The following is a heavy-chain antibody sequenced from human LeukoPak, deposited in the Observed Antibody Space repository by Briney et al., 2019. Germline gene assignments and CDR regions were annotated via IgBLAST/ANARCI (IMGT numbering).Heavy chain of an antibody. J-gene: IGHJ4*02. D-gene: IGHD3-10*01. Sequence: PGGSLRLSCAAFGFTFSSYGMHWVRQAPGKGLEWVAVIWYDGSNKYYADSVKGRFTISRDNSKNTLYLQMNSLRAEDTAVYYCAKEESGALDYWGQGTLVTVSS. V-gene: IGHV3-33*06. CDR3: AKEESGALDY. CDR2: IWYDGSNK. CDR1: GFTFSSYG.